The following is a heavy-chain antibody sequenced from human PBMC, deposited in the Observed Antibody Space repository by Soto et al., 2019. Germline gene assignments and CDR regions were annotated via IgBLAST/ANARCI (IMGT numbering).Heavy chain of an antibody. J-gene: IGHJ3*02. V-gene: IGHV4-34*01. Sequence: SETLSLTCAVYGGSFSGYYWSWIRQPPGKGLEWIGEINHSGSTNYNPSLKSRVTISVDTSKNQFSLKLSSVTAADTAVYYCARGRGLKWWELLYAFDIWGQGTMVTVSS. D-gene: IGHD2-15*01. CDR2: INHSGST. CDR3: ARGRGLKWWELLYAFDI. CDR1: GGSFSGYY.